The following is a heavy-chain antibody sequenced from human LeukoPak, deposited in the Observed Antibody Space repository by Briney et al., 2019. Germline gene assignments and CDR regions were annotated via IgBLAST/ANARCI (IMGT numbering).Heavy chain of an antibody. CDR1: GFTFSSYA. CDR2: ISGSGGST. J-gene: IGHJ3*02. D-gene: IGHD2-21*02. CDR3: AKSVTVDRGAFDI. Sequence: GGSLRLSCAASGFTFSSYAMSWVRQAPGKGLEWVSAISGSGGSTYYAGSVKGRFTISRDNSKNTLYLQMNSLRAEDTAVYYCAKSVTVDRGAFDIWGQGTKVTVSS. V-gene: IGHV3-23*01.